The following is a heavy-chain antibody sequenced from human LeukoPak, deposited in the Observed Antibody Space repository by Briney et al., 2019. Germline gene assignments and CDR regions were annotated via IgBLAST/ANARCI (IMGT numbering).Heavy chain of an antibody. CDR2: IHHSDGT. V-gene: IGHV4-4*02. CDR1: GGFIGHGYW. J-gene: IGHJ4*02. Sequence: SGTLSLTCGVSGGFIGHGYWWTWVRQPPGKGLEWIAEIHHSDGTNYNPSLKSRVTISIDTSKNQLSLQLNSVTAADTAIYYCARNGAYSVDSWGQGARVSVSS. CDR3: ARNGAYSVDS. D-gene: IGHD2-8*01.